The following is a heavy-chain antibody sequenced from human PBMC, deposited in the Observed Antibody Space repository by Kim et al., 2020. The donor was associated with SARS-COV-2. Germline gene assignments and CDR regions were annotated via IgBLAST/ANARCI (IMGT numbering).Heavy chain of an antibody. Sequence: STKYNPVLKSRVIISIATSRNQFSLSLSSVTAADTAVYYCARHLGYRFAYWGQGILVTVSS. CDR2: ST. J-gene: IGHJ4*02. D-gene: IGHD6-25*01. CDR3: ARHLGYRFAY. V-gene: IGHV4-61*07.